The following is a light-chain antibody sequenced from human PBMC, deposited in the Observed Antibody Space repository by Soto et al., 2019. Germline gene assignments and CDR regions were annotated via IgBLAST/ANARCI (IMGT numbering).Light chain of an antibody. Sequence: QSVLTQPPSVSGSPGQRVTISCTGSSSNIGAGYDVHWYQQLPGTAPKPLIYGNSNRPSGVPDRFSGSNSGTAASLAITGLGAEDEADYYCQSYDSSLSAVVFGGGTKLTVL. CDR2: GNS. CDR3: QSYDSSLSAVV. CDR1: SSNIGAGYD. J-gene: IGLJ2*01. V-gene: IGLV1-40*01.